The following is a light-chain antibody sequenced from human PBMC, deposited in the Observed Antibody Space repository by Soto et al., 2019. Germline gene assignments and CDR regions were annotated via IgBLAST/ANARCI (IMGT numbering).Light chain of an antibody. CDR2: GSS. CDR1: QGISSY. J-gene: IGKJ1*01. Sequence: IQWTQSPSSLSASVGDSVPITCRASQGISSYLAWYQQKPGKAPNLLIYGSSTLQSGVPSRFSGSGSGTDFTLTISSRQPEDVATYYCQQSNRIPPWTFGQGTKVDIK. CDR3: QQSNRIPPWT. V-gene: IGKV1-9*01.